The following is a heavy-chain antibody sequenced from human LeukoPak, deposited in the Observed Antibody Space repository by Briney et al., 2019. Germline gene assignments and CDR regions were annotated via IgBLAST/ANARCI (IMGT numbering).Heavy chain of an antibody. Sequence: GESLRISCKGSGYSFTSCWIGWVRQMPGKGVEWMGIIYPGDSDTRYSASFLGQVTISADKSISTAYLQWSSLKASDTAMYYCARGGRVRYFDWFFDYWGQGTLVTVSS. V-gene: IGHV5-51*03. J-gene: IGHJ4*02. CDR2: IYPGDSDT. CDR3: ARGGRVRYFDWFFDY. D-gene: IGHD3-9*01. CDR1: GYSFTSCW.